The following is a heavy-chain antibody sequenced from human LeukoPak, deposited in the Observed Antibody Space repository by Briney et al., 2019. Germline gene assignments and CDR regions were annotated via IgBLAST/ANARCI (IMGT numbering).Heavy chain of an antibody. CDR1: GFTFSSYG. CDR2: ISYDGSNK. CDR3: AKARRYSGSYLDY. J-gene: IGHJ4*02. D-gene: IGHD1-26*01. Sequence: PGRSLRLSCAASGFTFSSYGMHWVRQAPGKGLEWVAVISYDGSNKYYADSVKGRFTISRDNSKNTLYLQMNSLRAEDTAVYYCAKARRYSGSYLDYWGQGTLVTVSS. V-gene: IGHV3-30*18.